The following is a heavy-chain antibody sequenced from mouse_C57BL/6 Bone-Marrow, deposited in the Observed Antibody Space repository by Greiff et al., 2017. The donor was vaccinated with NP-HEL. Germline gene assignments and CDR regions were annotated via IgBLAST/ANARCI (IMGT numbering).Heavy chain of an antibody. Sequence: EVKLQESGPGLVKPSQSLSLTCSVTGYSITSGYYWNWIRQFPGNKLEWMGYISYDGSNNYNPSLKNRISITRDTSKNQFFLKLNSVTTEDTATYYCARGSYGKPFAYWGQGTLVTVSA. CDR3: ARGSYGKPFAY. CDR2: ISYDGSN. D-gene: IGHD2-1*01. CDR1: GYSITSGYY. J-gene: IGHJ3*01. V-gene: IGHV3-6*01.